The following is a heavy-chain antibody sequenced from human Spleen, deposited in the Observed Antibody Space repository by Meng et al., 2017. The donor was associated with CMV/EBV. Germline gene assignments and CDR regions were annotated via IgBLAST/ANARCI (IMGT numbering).Heavy chain of an antibody. CDR2: IYYSGST. J-gene: IGHJ5*02. D-gene: IGHD6-19*01. CDR3: ARAIAVAGTDGFDP. V-gene: IGHV4-39*07. Sequence: QLKLQEWGPWLAKPLKTLSFTSTVSGGSSSSYCWSWIRQPPGKGLEWIGSIYYSGSTYYNPSLKSRVTISVDTSKNQFSLKLSSVTAADTAVYYCARAIAVAGTDGFDPWGQGTLVTVSS. CDR1: GGSSSSYC.